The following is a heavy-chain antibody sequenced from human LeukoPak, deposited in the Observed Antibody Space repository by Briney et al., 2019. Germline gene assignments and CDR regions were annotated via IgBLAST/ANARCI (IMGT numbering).Heavy chain of an antibody. V-gene: IGHV3-30*04. Sequence: GRSLRLSCAASGFTFSSYAMHWVRQAPGKWLEWVAVISYDGSNKYYADSVKGRFTISRDNSKNTLYLQMNSLRAEDTAVYYCASEYYDSSGSPPDYWGQGTLVTVSS. CDR2: ISYDGSNK. J-gene: IGHJ4*02. D-gene: IGHD3-22*01. CDR1: GFTFSSYA. CDR3: ASEYYDSSGSPPDY.